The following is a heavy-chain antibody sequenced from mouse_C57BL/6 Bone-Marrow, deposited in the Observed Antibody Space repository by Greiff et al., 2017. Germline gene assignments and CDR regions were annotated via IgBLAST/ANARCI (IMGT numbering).Heavy chain of an antibody. Sequence: EVQLQESGPGLVKPSQSLSLTCSVTCYSITSGYYWNWVRQFPGNKLEWMGYISYDGSNNYNPSLKNRISITRDTSKNQFFLKLNSVTTEDTATYYCARFIGDYWGQGTTLTVSS. V-gene: IGHV3-6*01. CDR2: ISYDGSN. CDR3: ARFIGDY. J-gene: IGHJ2*01. CDR1: CYSITSGYY. D-gene: IGHD1-1*01.